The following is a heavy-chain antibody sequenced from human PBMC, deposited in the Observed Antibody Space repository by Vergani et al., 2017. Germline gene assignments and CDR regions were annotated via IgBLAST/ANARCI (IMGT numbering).Heavy chain of an antibody. V-gene: IGHV3-30*02. CDR2: IRYDGSNK. Sequence: QVQLVESGGGVVQPGGSLRLSCAASGFTFSSYGMHWVRQAPGKGLEWVAFIRYDGSNKYYADSVKGRFTISRDNSKNTLYLQMNSLRAEDTAVYYCAKTTVTTTGPFDYWGQGTLVTVSS. CDR1: GFTFSSYG. D-gene: IGHD4-17*01. CDR3: AKTTVTTTGPFDY. J-gene: IGHJ4*02.